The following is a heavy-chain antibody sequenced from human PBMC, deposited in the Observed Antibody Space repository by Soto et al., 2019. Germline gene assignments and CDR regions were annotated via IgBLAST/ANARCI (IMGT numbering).Heavy chain of an antibody. J-gene: IGHJ4*02. D-gene: IGHD6-13*01. V-gene: IGHV3-48*01. CDR1: GFTFSSYS. Sequence: HPGGSLRLSCAASGFTFSSYSMNWVRQAPGKGLEWVSYISSSSSTIYYADSVKGRFTISRDNAKNSLYLQMNSLRAEDTAVYYCVRYMREQQLAANDYWGQGTLVTVSS. CDR2: ISSSSSTI. CDR3: VRYMREQQLAANDY.